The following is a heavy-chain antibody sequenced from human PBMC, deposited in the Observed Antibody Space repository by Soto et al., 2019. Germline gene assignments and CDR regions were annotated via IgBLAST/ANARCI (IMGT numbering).Heavy chain of an antibody. CDR3: AXGKGYCSSTCCQGLMDV. V-gene: IGHV1-8*01. D-gene: IGHD2-2*01. J-gene: IGHJ6*02. Sequence: ASVKVSCKASGYTFTSYDINWVRQATGQGLEWMGWMNPNSGNTGYAQKFQGRVTITADESTSTAYMELSSLRSEDTAVYYCAXGKGYCSSTCCQGLMDVWGQGTTVTVSS. CDR1: GYTFTSYD. CDR2: MNPNSGNT.